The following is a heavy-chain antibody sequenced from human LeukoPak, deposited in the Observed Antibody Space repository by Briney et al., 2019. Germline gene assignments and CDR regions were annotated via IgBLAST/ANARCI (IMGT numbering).Heavy chain of an antibody. CDR3: AKGQEAGYYFDY. CDR2: ISGSGGST. D-gene: IGHD6-13*01. CDR1: GFTFSSYG. Sequence: GGSLRLSCAASGFTFSSYGMSWVRQAPGKGLEWVSAISGSGGSTYYADSVKGRFTISRDNSKNTLYLQMNSLRAEDTAVYYCAKGQEAGYYFDYWSQGTLVTVSS. J-gene: IGHJ4*02. V-gene: IGHV3-23*01.